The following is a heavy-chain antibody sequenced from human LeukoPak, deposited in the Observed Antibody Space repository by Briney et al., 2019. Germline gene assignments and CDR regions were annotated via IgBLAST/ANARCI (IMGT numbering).Heavy chain of an antibody. Sequence: PGGSLRLSCAASGFTFSSYAMSWVRQAPGKGLEWVSAISGSGGSTYYADSVKGRFTISRDNSKNTLYLQMNSLRAEDTAVYYCAKDLIPDFWSGYLKAYFDYWGQGTLVTVSS. CDR2: ISGSGGST. V-gene: IGHV3-23*01. CDR3: AKDLIPDFWSGYLKAYFDY. D-gene: IGHD3-3*01. J-gene: IGHJ4*02. CDR1: GFTFSSYA.